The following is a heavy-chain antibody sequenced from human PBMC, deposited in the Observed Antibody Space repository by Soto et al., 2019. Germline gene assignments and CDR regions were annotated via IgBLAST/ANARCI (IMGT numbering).Heavy chain of an antibody. J-gene: IGHJ4*02. D-gene: IGHD6-13*01. V-gene: IGHV6-1*01. CDR3: ERSLGSSPAFDY. CDR2: TYYRSKWYN. CDR1: GDSVSSNSAA. Sequence: SQTLSLTCAISGDSVSSNSAAWNWIRQSPSRGLEWLGRTYYRSKWYNDYAVSVKSRITINPDTSKNQFSLQLNSVTPEDKAVYFCERSLGSSPAFDYWGQGPPVTVP.